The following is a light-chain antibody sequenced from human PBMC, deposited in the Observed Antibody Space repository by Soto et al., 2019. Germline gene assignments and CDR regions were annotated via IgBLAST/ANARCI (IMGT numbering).Light chain of an antibody. Sequence: EIVMTQSPATLSVSPGERATLSCRASQSVSSNLAWYQQKPGQAPRLLIYGASTRATGIPARFSGSGFGTEFTLTISSLQSEDFAVYYCKQYNNWPPITFGQGTRLEMK. V-gene: IGKV3-15*01. J-gene: IGKJ5*01. CDR3: KQYNNWPPIT. CDR1: QSVSSN. CDR2: GAS.